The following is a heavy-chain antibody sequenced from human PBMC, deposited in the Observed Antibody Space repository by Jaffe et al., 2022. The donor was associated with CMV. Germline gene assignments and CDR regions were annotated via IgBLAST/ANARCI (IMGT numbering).Heavy chain of an antibody. CDR1: GFNVEYYA. CDR2: IRGKKYGGTT. V-gene: IGHV3-49*02. CDR3: LRKTREFFDY. Sequence: EVQLEESGGGLVQPGRSLRLSCSASGFNVEYYAMSWVRQAPGKGLEWVGLIRGKKYGGTTEHAGSVGGRFAISRDDSRGIVFLQMTSLTTEDTAVYYCLRKTREFFDYWGQGTLVTVSS. J-gene: IGHJ4*02. D-gene: IGHD3-10*01.